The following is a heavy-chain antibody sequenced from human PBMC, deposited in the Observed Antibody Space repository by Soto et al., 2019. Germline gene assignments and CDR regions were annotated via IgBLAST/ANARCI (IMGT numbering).Heavy chain of an antibody. D-gene: IGHD2-15*01. CDR1: GFTFSSYA. J-gene: IGHJ4*02. CDR2: ISSNGGST. CDR3: ARASCSGGSCDGDYFDY. Sequence: GGSLRLSCAASGFTFSSYAMHWVRQAPGKGLEYVSAISSNGGSTYYANSVKGRFTISRDNSKNTPYLQMGSLRAEDMAVYYCARASCSGGSCDGDYFDYWGQGTLVTVSS. V-gene: IGHV3-64*01.